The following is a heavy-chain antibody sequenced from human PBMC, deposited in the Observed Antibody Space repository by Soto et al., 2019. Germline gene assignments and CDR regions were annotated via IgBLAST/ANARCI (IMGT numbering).Heavy chain of an antibody. D-gene: IGHD2-2*01. CDR1: GYTFTSYD. J-gene: IGHJ5*02. CDR2: MNPNSGNT. V-gene: IGHV1-8*01. CDR3: ARGRGCSSTSCYVDWFDP. Sequence: GASVKVSCKASGYTFTSYDINWVRQATGQGLEWMGWMNPNSGNTGYAQKFQGRVTMTRNTSISTAYMELSSLRSEDTAVYYCARGRGCSSTSCYVDWFDPWGQGTLVTVSS.